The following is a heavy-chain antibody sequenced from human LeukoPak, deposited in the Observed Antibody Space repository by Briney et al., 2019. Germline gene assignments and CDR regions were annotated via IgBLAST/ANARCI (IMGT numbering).Heavy chain of an antibody. J-gene: IGHJ4*02. CDR2: IKPEGREK. CDR1: GFTFSTYW. D-gene: IGHD3-10*02. Sequence: GGSLRLSCAASGFTFSTYWMSWVRQAPGKGLEWVADIKPEGREKYYVDSVKGPFTISRDNAKNSLYLRMNSLRAEDTAVYYIARGGGYYLHWGQGTLVTVSS. V-gene: IGHV3-7*01. CDR3: ARGGGYYLH.